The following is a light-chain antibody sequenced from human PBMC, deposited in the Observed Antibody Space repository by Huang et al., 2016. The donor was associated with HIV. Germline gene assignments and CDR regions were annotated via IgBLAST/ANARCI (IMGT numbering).Light chain of an antibody. V-gene: IGKV1-39*01. CDR3: QQSYSTPLT. J-gene: IGKJ1*01. CDR1: QSIISY. CDR2: ATS. Sequence: DIQMTQSPSSLSASVGDRVTITCRASQSIISYLNWYQQKPGKAPNLLIYATSTLQSGVPSRFSGSGSGTDFTLTISSLQPEDFATYYCQQSYSTPLTFDQGTKVEIK.